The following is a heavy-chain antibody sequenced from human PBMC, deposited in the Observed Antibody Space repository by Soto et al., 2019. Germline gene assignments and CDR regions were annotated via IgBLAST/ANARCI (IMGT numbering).Heavy chain of an antibody. CDR1: GFTFSSYA. CDR3: AKGGRYCSGGSCLLDV. Sequence: TGGSLRLSCAASGFTFSSYAMSWVRQAPGKGLEWVSAISGSGGSTYYADSVKGRFTISRDNSKNTLYLQMNSLRAEDTAVYYRAKGGRYCSGGSCLLDVWGQGTTVTVSS. J-gene: IGHJ6*02. V-gene: IGHV3-23*01. D-gene: IGHD2-15*01. CDR2: ISGSGGST.